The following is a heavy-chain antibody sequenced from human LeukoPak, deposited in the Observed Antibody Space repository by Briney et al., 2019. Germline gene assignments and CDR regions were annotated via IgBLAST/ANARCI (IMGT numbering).Heavy chain of an antibody. CDR3: ARVPLDYDFWSGYSGY. V-gene: IGHV3-11*01. D-gene: IGHD3-3*01. Sequence: PGGSLRLSRAASGFTFSDYYMSWIRQAPGKGLEWVSYISSSGSTIYYADSVKGRFTISRDNAKNSLYLQMNSLRAEDTAVYYCARVPLDYDFWSGYSGYWGQGTLVTVSS. CDR2: ISSSGSTI. J-gene: IGHJ4*02. CDR1: GFTFSDYY.